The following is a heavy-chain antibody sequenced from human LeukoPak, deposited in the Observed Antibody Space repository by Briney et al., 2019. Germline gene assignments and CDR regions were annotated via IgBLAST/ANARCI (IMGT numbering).Heavy chain of an antibody. Sequence: ASVKVSCKASGYTFTSYDINWVRQATGRGLEWMGWMNPNSGNTGYAQKFQGRVTMTRNTSISTAYMELSSLRSEDTAVYYCARAYSMVRGVDYYYYHGMDVWGQGTTVTVSS. D-gene: IGHD3-10*01. CDR3: ARAYSMVRGVDYYYYHGMDV. CDR2: MNPNSGNT. V-gene: IGHV1-8*01. J-gene: IGHJ6*02. CDR1: GYTFTSYD.